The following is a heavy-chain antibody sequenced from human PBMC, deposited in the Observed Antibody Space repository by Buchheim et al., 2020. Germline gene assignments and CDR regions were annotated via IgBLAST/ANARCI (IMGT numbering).Heavy chain of an antibody. CDR2: IYYSGST. D-gene: IGHD1-26*01. CDR3: ARSVGGATNY. CDR1: GGSTSSYY. Sequence: QVQLQESGPGLVKPSETLSLTCSVSGGSTSSYYWYWIRQPPGKGLEWIGYIYYSGSTNYNPSLKSRVTISVDTSKNQFSLKLSSVTAADTAVYYCARSVGGATNYWGQGTL. J-gene: IGHJ4*02. V-gene: IGHV4-59*01.